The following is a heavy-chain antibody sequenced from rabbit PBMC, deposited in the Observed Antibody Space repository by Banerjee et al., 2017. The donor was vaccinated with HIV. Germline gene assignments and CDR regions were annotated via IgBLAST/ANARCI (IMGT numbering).Heavy chain of an antibody. CDR3: ARAYASASGYPYYFTL. CDR1: GIDFSSVG. J-gene: IGHJ4*01. CDR2: IYPDYDVT. Sequence: QEQLVESGGGLVQLGGSLKLSCKSSGIDFSSVGIVWVRQAPGKGLEWIAYIYPDYDVTDYANWVNGRFTISLDNAQNTVFLQLTSLTAADTATYFCARAYASASGYPYYFTLWGQGTLVTVS. D-gene: IGHD1-1*01. V-gene: IGHV1S47*01.